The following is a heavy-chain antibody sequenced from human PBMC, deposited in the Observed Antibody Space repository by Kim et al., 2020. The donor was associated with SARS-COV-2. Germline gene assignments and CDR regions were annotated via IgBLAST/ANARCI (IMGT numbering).Heavy chain of an antibody. Sequence: SETLSLTCAVSGGSISSSNWWCWVRQPPGKVLEWIGDIYHSGSTNYNPSLKSRVTISVDKSKNQFSLMLSSVTAADTAVYYCARDGGYCSGGSCYRYWGQGDLVTVSS. CDR1: GGSISSSNW. J-gene: IGHJ4*02. CDR3: ARDGGYCSGGSCYRY. CDR2: IYHSGST. D-gene: IGHD2-15*01. V-gene: IGHV4-4*02.